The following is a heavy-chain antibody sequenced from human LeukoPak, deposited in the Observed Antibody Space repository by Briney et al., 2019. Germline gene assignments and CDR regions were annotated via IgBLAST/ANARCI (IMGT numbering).Heavy chain of an antibody. D-gene: IGHD1-26*01. J-gene: IGHJ5*02. CDR2: ISTSSSYI. CDR1: GFTFSAYS. Sequence: GGSLRLSCAASGFTFSAYSMNWVRQAPGKGLEWVSSISTSSSYIYYVDSVKGRFTISRDNARNSLYLQMNSLRAEDTAVYYCARAPLSGSYLINWFDPWGQGTLVTVSS. V-gene: IGHV3-21*01. CDR3: ARAPLSGSYLINWFDP.